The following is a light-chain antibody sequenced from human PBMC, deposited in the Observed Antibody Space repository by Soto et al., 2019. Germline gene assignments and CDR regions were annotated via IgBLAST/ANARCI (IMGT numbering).Light chain of an antibody. V-gene: IGKV1-39*01. CDR1: QTINNY. CDR3: QQTYSTPYI. Sequence: DIQLTQSPPSLSASVGDRVTITCRASQTINNYVNWYQQEAGKAPKLLIYSASNLQSGVPSRFSGSGFGTDFPLTISSLQPEDFVIYYCQQTYSTPYIFGGGTKLAI. J-gene: IGKJ2*01. CDR2: SAS.